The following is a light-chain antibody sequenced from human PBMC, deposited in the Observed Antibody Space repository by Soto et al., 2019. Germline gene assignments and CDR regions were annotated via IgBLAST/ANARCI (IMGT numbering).Light chain of an antibody. CDR2: GAS. Sequence: EIVLTQSPGTLSLSPGERATLSCRASQSVSSSYLAWYQQKPGQAPRLLIYGASSRATGIPDRFSGSGSGTDFTLTISRLEPEDSAVDYCQQYGSSLTWTFGQGTKVEIK. CDR1: QSVSSSY. J-gene: IGKJ1*01. CDR3: QQYGSSLTWT. V-gene: IGKV3-20*01.